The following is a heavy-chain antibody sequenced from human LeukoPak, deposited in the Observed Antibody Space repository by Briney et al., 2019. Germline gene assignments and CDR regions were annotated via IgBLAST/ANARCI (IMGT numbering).Heavy chain of an antibody. CDR1: GGSISSYY. CDR2: IYYSGST. Sequence: SETLSLTCTVSGGSISSYYWSWIRQPPGKGLEWIGYIYYSGSTNYNPSLKSRVTISVDTSKNQFSLKLSSVTAADTAVYYCAREDLGQPADYWGQGTLVTVSS. V-gene: IGHV4-59*01. J-gene: IGHJ4*02. CDR3: AREDLGQPADY. D-gene: IGHD3-3*01.